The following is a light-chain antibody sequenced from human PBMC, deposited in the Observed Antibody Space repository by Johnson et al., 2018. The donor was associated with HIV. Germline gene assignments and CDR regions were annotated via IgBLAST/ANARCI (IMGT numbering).Light chain of an antibody. J-gene: IGLJ1*01. CDR3: GTWDSSLSAYV. V-gene: IGLV1-51*01. CDR1: SSNIANIY. CDR2: DNN. Sequence: QSVLTQPPSVSAAPGQKVTISCSGSSSNIANIYVSWYQQLPGTAPKLLIYDNNNRPSGLPDRFSGSKSGTSATLGITGLQTGDEADYYCGTWDSSLSAYVFGTGTKVTVL.